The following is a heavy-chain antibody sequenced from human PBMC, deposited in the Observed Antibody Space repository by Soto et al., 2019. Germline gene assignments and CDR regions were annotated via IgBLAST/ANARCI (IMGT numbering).Heavy chain of an antibody. CDR2: IWYDGSNI. CDR1: GFTFSRYG. CDR3: ARDREQWLVGYYFDY. J-gene: IGHJ4*02. D-gene: IGHD6-19*01. Sequence: GGSLRLSCAASGFTFSRYGMHGVRQAPGRGLEWVAVIWYDGSNIYYADSVKGRFTISRDNSKDTLDLQMNSLRAEDTAVDYCARDREQWLVGYYFDYWGQGTLVTVSS. V-gene: IGHV3-33*01.